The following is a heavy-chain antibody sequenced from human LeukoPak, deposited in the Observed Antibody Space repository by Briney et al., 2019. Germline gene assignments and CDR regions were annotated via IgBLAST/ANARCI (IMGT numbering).Heavy chain of an antibody. J-gene: IGHJ4*02. D-gene: IGHD3-22*01. CDR3: ARDGLYYYDSSGYYGDVGYYFDY. Sequence: SETLSLTCTVSGGSISSSSYYWGWIRQPPGKGLEWIGRIYYSGSTYYNPSLKSRVTISVDTSKNQFSLKLSSVTAADTAVYYCARDGLYYYDSSGYYGDVGYYFDYWGQGTLVTVSS. CDR1: GGSISSSSYY. CDR2: IYYSGST. V-gene: IGHV4-39*07.